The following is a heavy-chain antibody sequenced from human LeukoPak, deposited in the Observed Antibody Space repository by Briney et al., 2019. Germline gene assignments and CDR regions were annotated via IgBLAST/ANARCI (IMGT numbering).Heavy chain of an antibody. CDR3: ARDLSLDY. V-gene: IGHV4-59*01. CDR2: IYYSGST. CDR1: VGSISSYY. Sequence: SETLSLTCTVSVGSISSYYWSWIRQPPGKGLEWIGYIYYSGSTNYSPSLTSRVTISVDTSKNQFSLKLSSVTAADTAVYYCARDLSLDYWGQGTLVTVSS. J-gene: IGHJ4*02.